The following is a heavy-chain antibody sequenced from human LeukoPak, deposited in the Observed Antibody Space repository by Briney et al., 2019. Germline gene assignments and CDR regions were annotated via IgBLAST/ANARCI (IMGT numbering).Heavy chain of an antibody. CDR2: ISYDGSNE. D-gene: IGHD3-3*01. CDR1: GFTFSSYV. V-gene: IGHV3-30*04. CDR3: TSLYYDFWSVDY. J-gene: IGHJ4*02. Sequence: GGSLRLSCAASGFTFSSYVMHWVRQAPGKGLEWVAIISYDGSNEYYADTVKGRFTISRDNSKNTLYLQMNSLRAADTAVYYCTSLYYDFWSVDYWGQGTLVTVSS.